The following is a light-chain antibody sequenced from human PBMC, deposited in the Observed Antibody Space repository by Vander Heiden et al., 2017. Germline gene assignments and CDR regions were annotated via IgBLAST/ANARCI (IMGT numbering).Light chain of an antibody. CDR1: QGISNW. J-gene: IGKJ5*01. V-gene: IGKV1D-12*01. Sequence: DIQMTHSPSSVSASVGDRVTITCRASQGISNWLAWYQQKPGKAPKLLIYAASNLQSGVTSRFSGSGSGTDFTLTISSLQPADFATYYCQQANSYPITFGQGTRLEIK. CDR3: QQANSYPIT. CDR2: AAS.